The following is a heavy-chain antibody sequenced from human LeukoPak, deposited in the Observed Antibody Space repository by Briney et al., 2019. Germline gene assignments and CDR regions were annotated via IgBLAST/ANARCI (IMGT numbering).Heavy chain of an antibody. CDR2: IYYSGST. Sequence: TSSETLSLTCTVSGGSISSYYWSWIRQPPGKGLEWIGYIYYSGSTNYNPSLKSRVTISVDTSKNQFSLKLSSVTAADTAVYYCARGLAIFGWSPYYYYYMDVWGKGTTVTVSS. V-gene: IGHV4-59*01. CDR3: ARGLAIFGWSPYYYYYMDV. CDR1: GGSISSYY. D-gene: IGHD3-3*01. J-gene: IGHJ6*03.